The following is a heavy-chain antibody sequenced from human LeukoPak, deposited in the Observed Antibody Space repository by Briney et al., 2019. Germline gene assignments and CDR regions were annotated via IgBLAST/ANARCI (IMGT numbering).Heavy chain of an antibody. D-gene: IGHD3-10*01. CDR1: GFTFSSYA. V-gene: IGHV3-30*04. J-gene: IGHJ4*02. Sequence: GRSLRLSCAASGFTFSSYAMHWVRQAPGKGLEWVAVISYDGSNKYYADSVKGRFTISRDNSKNSLYLQMNSLRDEDTAVYYCAETYLVRSLGGQGALVTVSA. CDR2: ISYDGSNK. CDR3: AETYLVRSL.